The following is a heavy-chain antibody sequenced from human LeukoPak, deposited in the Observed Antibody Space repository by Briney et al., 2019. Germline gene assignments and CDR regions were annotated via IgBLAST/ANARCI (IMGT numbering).Heavy chain of an antibody. CDR3: ARTAGSNWNYDGYYYGMDV. Sequence: SETLSLTCAVYGGSFSGYYWSGIRQPPGKGLEWIGEINHSGSTNYNPSLKSRVTISVDTSKNQFSLKLSSVTAADTAVYYCARTAGSNWNYDGYYYGMDVWGQGTTVTVSS. J-gene: IGHJ6*02. CDR1: GGSFSGYY. CDR2: INHSGST. V-gene: IGHV4-34*01. D-gene: IGHD1-7*01.